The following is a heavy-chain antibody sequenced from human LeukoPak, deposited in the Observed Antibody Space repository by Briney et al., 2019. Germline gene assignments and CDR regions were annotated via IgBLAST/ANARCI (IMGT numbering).Heavy chain of an antibody. Sequence: GGSLRLSCAASGFTFDDYAMHWVRQAPGKGLEWVSGISWNSGSIGYADSVKGRFTISRDNAKNSLYLQMNSLRAEDTALYYCAKERRPYSSGSDFDYWGQGTLVTVSS. CDR2: ISWNSGSI. D-gene: IGHD6-19*01. J-gene: IGHJ4*02. V-gene: IGHV3-9*01. CDR1: GFTFDDYA. CDR3: AKERRPYSSGSDFDY.